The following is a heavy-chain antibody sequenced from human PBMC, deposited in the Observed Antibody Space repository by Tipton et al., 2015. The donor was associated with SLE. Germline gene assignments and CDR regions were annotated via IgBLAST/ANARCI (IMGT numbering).Heavy chain of an antibody. D-gene: IGHD2-8*02. J-gene: IGHJ4*02. Sequence: GSLRLSCAASGFIFNNYGMHWVRQAPGKGLEWVSFIRYDESNTRYVDSVKGRFTISRDNSKNTLYLQMNSLRAEDTAVYYCAKDFTLLGTGSACAYWGQGTLVTVSS. CDR3: AKDFTLLGTGSACAY. CDR1: GFIFNNYG. CDR2: IRYDESNT. V-gene: IGHV3-30*02.